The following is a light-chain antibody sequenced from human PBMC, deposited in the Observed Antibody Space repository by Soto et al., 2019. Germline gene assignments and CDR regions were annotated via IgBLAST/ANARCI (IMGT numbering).Light chain of an antibody. J-gene: IGLJ1*01. V-gene: IGLV1-40*01. CDR2: DVN. Sequence: QSALTQPPSVSGAPGQRVTISCTGSSSNIGAAYDVHWYQQLPGTAPKLLIYDVNNRPSGAPDRFSGSTSGNTASLTISGLQAEDETDYFCSLYSSNGSLIFGPGTKVTVL. CDR1: SSNIGAAYD. CDR3: SLYSSNGSLI.